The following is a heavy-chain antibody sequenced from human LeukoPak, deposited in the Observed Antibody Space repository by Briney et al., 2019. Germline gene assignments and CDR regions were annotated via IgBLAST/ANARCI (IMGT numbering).Heavy chain of an antibody. D-gene: IGHD5-24*01. CDR1: GFTFSSYG. J-gene: IGHJ3*02. CDR2: IWYDGSNK. Sequence: GGSLRLSCAASGFTFSSYGMHWVRQAPGKGLEWVAVIWYDGSNKYYADSVKGRFTISRDNSKNTLYLQMNSLRAEDTAVYYCARPRDGVLDAFDIWGQGTMVTVSS. CDR3: ARPRDGVLDAFDI. V-gene: IGHV3-33*01.